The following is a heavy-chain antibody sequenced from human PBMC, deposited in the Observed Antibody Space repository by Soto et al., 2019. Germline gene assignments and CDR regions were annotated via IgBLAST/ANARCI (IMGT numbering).Heavy chain of an antibody. J-gene: IGHJ4*02. CDR2: IKQDGSEK. CDR1: GFTFSSYW. CDR3: ARVVYLYYYDYSQ. Sequence: GGSLRLSCAASGFTFSSYWMSWVRQAPGKGLEWVANIKQDGSEKYYVDSVKGRFTISRDNAKNSLYLQMNSLRAEDTAVYYCARVVYLYYYDYSQRGQGTLVTVSS. V-gene: IGHV3-7*05. D-gene: IGHD3-22*01.